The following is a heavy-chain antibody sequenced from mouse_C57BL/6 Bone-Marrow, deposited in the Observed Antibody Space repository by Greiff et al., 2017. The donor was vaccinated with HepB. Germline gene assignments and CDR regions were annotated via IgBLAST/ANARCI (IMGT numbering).Heavy chain of an antibody. CDR2: ILPGSGST. J-gene: IGHJ2*01. CDR1: GYTFTEYT. CDR3: ATGTTVVD. Sequence: QVHVKQSGAELVKPGASVKLSCKASGYTFTEYTIHWVKQRSGHGLEWIGEILPGSGSTNYNEKFKGKATFTADTSSNTAYMQLSSLTTEDSAIYYCATGTTVVDWGQGTTLTVSS. V-gene: IGHV1-9*01. D-gene: IGHD1-1*01.